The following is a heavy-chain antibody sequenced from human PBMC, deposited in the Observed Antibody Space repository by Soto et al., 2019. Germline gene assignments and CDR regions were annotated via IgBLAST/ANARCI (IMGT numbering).Heavy chain of an antibody. V-gene: IGHV4-31*11. J-gene: IGHJ5*02. D-gene: IGHD3-22*01. CDR2: IHYSGRT. CDR1: GGSITSGAYY. CDR3: ARYYFDSSGYSNWFDP. Sequence: KPSETLSLTCAVSGGSITSGAYYRTWIRQHPGKGLEWIAYIHYSGRTYYNPSLKSRVTISVDTSNNQFSLKLSSVTAADTAVYYCARYYFDSSGYSNWFDPWGQGTLVTVSS.